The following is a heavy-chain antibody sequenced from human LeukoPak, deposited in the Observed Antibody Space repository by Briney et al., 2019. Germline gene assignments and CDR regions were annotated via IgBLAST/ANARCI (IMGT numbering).Heavy chain of an antibody. Sequence: PGGSLRLSCAASGFTFSSYSMNWVRQAPGKGLEWVSSISSSSSYIYYADSVKGRFTISRDIAKNSLYLQMNSLRAEDTAVYYCARDRDGYNWAIDYWGQGTLVTVSS. V-gene: IGHV3-21*01. J-gene: IGHJ4*02. CDR3: ARDRDGYNWAIDY. D-gene: IGHD5-24*01. CDR2: ISSSSSYI. CDR1: GFTFSSYS.